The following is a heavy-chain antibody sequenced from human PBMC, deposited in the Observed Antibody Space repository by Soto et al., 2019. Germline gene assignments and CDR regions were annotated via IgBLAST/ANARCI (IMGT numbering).Heavy chain of an antibody. J-gene: IGHJ4*02. CDR1: GGSISSYY. CDR2: IYYSGST. Sequence: LETLSLTCTVSGGSISSYYWSWIRQPPGKGLEWTGYIYYSGSTNYNPSLKSRVTISVDTSKNQFSLKLSSVTAADTAVYYCARESLRYFDWLLGETYFDYWGQGTLVTVSS. D-gene: IGHD3-9*01. V-gene: IGHV4-59*12. CDR3: ARESLRYFDWLLGETYFDY.